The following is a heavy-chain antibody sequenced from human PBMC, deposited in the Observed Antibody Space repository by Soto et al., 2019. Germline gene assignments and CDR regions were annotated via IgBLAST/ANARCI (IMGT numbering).Heavy chain of an antibody. Sequence: GGSLRLSCAASGFTFSTYTMSWVRQAPGKGLEWVSTISGSGGSTYYADSVKGRFTISRDSSKNTLYLQMNSLRAEDTALYYCSRGRWFQLSATSFDYWGQGTLVTVSS. CDR1: GFTFSTYT. D-gene: IGHD2-15*01. CDR3: SRGRWFQLSATSFDY. CDR2: ISGSGGST. J-gene: IGHJ4*02. V-gene: IGHV3-23*01.